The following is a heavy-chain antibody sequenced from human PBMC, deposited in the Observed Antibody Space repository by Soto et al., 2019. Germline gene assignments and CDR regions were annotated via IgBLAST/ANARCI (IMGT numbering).Heavy chain of an antibody. J-gene: IGHJ4*02. CDR2: IYYSGST. CDR1: GGSISSYY. Sequence: SETLSLTCTVSGGSISSYYWSWIRQPPGKGLEWIGYIYYSGSTNYNPSLKSRVTISVDTSKNQFSLKQSSVTAADTAVYYCARHSSYGDYVDYWGQGTLVTVSS. D-gene: IGHD4-17*01. V-gene: IGHV4-59*08. CDR3: ARHSSYGDYVDY.